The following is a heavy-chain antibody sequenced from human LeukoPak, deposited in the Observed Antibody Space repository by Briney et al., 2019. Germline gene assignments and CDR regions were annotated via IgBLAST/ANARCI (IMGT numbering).Heavy chain of an antibody. CDR2: ISTSSSYI. J-gene: IGHJ5*02. Sequence: GGSLRLSCAASGFIFSSYSMSWVRQAPGKGLEWVSSISTSSSYIYYADSVKGRFTISRDNAKNSLYLQMNSLRAEDTALYYCARARFGDYWFDPWGQGTLVTVSS. CDR3: ARARFGDYWFDP. D-gene: IGHD3-10*01. CDR1: GFIFSSYS. V-gene: IGHV3-21*04.